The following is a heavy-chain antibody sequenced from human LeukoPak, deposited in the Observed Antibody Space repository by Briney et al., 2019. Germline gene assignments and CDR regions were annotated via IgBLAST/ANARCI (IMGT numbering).Heavy chain of an antibody. D-gene: IGHD3-22*01. V-gene: IGHV4-34*01. CDR1: GGSFSGYY. CDR3: ARGLFMIVVVHPLPFDP. CDR2: INHSGST. Sequence: SETLSLTCAVYGGSFSGYYWSWIRQPPGKGLGWIGEINHSGSTNYNPSLKSRVTISVDTSKNQFSLKLSSVTAADTAVYYCARGLFMIVVVHPLPFDPWGQGTLVTVSS. J-gene: IGHJ5*02.